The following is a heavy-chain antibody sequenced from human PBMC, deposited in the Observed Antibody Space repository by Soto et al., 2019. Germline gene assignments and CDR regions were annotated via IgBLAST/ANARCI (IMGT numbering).Heavy chain of an antibody. CDR2: ISAYNGNT. J-gene: IGHJ4*02. V-gene: IGHV1-18*01. Sequence: QVQRVQSGAEVKKPGASVKVSCKTSGYTFTSYAISWVRQAPGQGLEWMGWISAYNGNTHYAQKLQGRVTMTTDTSTSTAYMELRSLRSDDTAVYYCARDLAAAGPFDYWGQGTLVTVSS. CDR1: GYTFTSYA. D-gene: IGHD6-13*01. CDR3: ARDLAAAGPFDY.